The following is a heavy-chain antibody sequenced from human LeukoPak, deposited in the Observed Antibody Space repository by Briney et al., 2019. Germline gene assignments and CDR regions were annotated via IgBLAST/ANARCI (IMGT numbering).Heavy chain of an antibody. CDR3: AKDYCSTTNCHEFDY. J-gene: IGHJ4*02. V-gene: IGHV3-23*01. CDR1: GFTFSSYA. D-gene: IGHD2-2*01. CDR2: ISGSDGST. Sequence: GGSLRLSCAASGFTFSSYAMSWIRQAPGKGLEWVSAISGSDGSTYYADSVKGRFTISRDNSKNSLYLQINSLRAEDTAVYYCAKDYCSTTNCHEFDYWGQGTLVTVSS.